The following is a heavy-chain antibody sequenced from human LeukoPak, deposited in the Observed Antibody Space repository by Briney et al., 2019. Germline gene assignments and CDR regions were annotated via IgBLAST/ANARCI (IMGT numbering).Heavy chain of an antibody. CDR2: ISAYNGNT. D-gene: IGHD3-22*01. V-gene: IGHV1-18*01. J-gene: IGHJ4*02. CDR1: GYTFTSYA. Sequence: GASVKVSCKASGYTFTSYAISWVRQAPGQGLEWMGWISAYNGNTYYAQKLQGRVTMTTDTSTSTAYMELRSLRSDDTAVYYCARSLGSDNYDRSGYWEDFDYWGQGTLVTVSS. CDR3: ARSLGSDNYDRSGYWEDFDY.